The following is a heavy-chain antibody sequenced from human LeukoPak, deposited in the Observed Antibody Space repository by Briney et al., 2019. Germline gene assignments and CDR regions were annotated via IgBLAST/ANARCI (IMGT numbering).Heavy chain of an antibody. V-gene: IGHV4-34*01. CDR2: INHSGST. D-gene: IGHD2-2*01. J-gene: IGHJ4*02. CDR3: ARDSGQLLSLDY. Sequence: SETLSLTCAVYGGSFSGYYSSWIPQPPGKGLEWIGEINHSGSTTYNPSLKSRVTISVDTSKNQFSLKLRSVTAADTAVYYCARDSGQLLSLDYWGQGTLVTVSS. CDR1: GGSFSGYY.